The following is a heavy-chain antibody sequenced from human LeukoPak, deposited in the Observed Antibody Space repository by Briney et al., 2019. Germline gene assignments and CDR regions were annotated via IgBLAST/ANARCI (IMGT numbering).Heavy chain of an antibody. J-gene: IGHJ4*02. CDR2: VFGSGGAT. D-gene: IGHD3-3*01. V-gene: IGHV3-23*01. CDR3: AKDLEYTYYFDS. CDR1: GFNFSTSA. Sequence: PGGSLRLSCAASGFNFSTSAMSWVRQAPDKGLEWVSSVFGSGGATFYADSVNGRCTISRDNSKNTLYLQMNSLRAEDTAVYYCAKDLEYTYYFDSGGQGTLLTVSS.